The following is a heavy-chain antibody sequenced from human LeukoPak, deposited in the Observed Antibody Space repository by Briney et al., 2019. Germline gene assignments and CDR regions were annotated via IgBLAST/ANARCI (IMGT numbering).Heavy chain of an antibody. CDR1: GFTVSSNY. D-gene: IGHD3-16*01. CDR2: IHDDGRVT. CDR3: ARGRGWVDH. J-gene: IGHJ4*02. V-gene: IGHV3-7*01. Sequence: GGSLRLSCAASGFTVSSNYMSWVRQAPGKGLEWVANIHDDGRVTNYVDSVKGRFTITRDDARNSVYLQLNSLRAEDTALYYCARGRGWVDHWGQGTLVTVSS.